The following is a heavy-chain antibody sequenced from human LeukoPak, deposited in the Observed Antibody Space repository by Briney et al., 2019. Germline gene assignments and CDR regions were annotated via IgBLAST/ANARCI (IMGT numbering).Heavy chain of an antibody. CDR3: ARDKYETSGCFDY. Sequence: GGSLRLSCAASEFTLSDYYVSWIRQAPGKGLEWVSYISRSGTTIYYADSVKGRFTISRDNAKNSLYLQMNSLRADDTAVYFCARDKYETSGCFDYWGQGALVTVSS. CDR2: ISRSGTTI. D-gene: IGHD3-22*01. J-gene: IGHJ4*02. CDR1: EFTLSDYY. V-gene: IGHV3-11*01.